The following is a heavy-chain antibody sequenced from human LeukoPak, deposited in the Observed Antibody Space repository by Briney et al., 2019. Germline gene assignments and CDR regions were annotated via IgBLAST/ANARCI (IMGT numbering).Heavy chain of an antibody. D-gene: IGHD3-16*01. Sequence: SETLSLTCAVYGGSFSGYYWSRIRQPPGKGLEWIGEINHSGSTNYNPSLKSRVTISVDTSKNQFSLKLSSVTAADTAVYYCASEGGVREKPFDYWGQGTLVTVSS. CDR2: INHSGST. CDR1: GGSFSGYY. V-gene: IGHV4-34*01. CDR3: ASEGGVREKPFDY. J-gene: IGHJ4*02.